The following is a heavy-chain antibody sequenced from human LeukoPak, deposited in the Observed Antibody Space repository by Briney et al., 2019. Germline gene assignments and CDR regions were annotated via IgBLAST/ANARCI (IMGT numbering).Heavy chain of an antibody. D-gene: IGHD6-19*01. J-gene: IGHJ4*02. V-gene: IGHV4-39*01. CDR3: ARQSYPVAGTGIYFDY. CDR2: IYYSGST. CDR1: DGSISGSSYY. Sequence: SETLSLTCTVSDGSISGSSYYWSWIRQPPGKGLEWIGTIYYSGSTYYNPSLKSRVTISVDTSKNQFSLKLSSVTAADTAVYYCARQSYPVAGTGIYFDYWGQGTLVTVSS.